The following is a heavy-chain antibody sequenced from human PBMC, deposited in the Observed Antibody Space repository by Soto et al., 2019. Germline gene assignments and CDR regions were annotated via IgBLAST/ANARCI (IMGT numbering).Heavy chain of an antibody. D-gene: IGHD2-2*01. CDR3: ATSSPANYYYGVDV. CDR1: GYILTKLS. Sequence: QVQLVQSGAEVKKPGASVKVSCKVSGYILTKLSMHWVRQAPGKGLEWMGGFDPEHGEKVYAQKFQGRVTMTEDRSTDSAFLELSNLISEDTAVYYCATSSPANYYYGVDVWGQGTTVTVS. V-gene: IGHV1-24*01. CDR2: FDPEHGEK. J-gene: IGHJ6*02.